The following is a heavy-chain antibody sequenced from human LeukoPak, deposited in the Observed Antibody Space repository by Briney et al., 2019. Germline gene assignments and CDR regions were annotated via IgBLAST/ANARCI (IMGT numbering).Heavy chain of an antibody. CDR1: GGSISSYY. CDR2: IYYSGST. CDR3: AKHYGSGGYHSFDY. V-gene: IGHV4-59*08. Sequence: SETLSLTCTVSGGSISSYYWSWIRRPPGKGLEWIGYIYYSGSTNYNPSLKSRVTISVDTSKNQFSLKLSSVTAADTAVYYCAKHYGSGGYHSFDYWGQGTLVTVSS. D-gene: IGHD3-10*01. J-gene: IGHJ4*02.